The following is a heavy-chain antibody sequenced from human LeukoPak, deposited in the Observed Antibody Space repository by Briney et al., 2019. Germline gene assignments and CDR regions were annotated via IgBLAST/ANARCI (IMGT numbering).Heavy chain of an antibody. CDR3: ARRFRDWGNAFDI. D-gene: IGHD3/OR15-3a*01. Sequence: GGSLRLSCAVSGFTFSSYSMNWVRQAPGKGLVWVSRINSDGSSTSYADSVKGRFTISRDNAKNSLYLQMNSLRAEDTAVYYCARRFRDWGNAFDIWGQGTMVTVSS. J-gene: IGHJ3*02. CDR1: GFTFSSYS. CDR2: INSDGSST. V-gene: IGHV3-74*01.